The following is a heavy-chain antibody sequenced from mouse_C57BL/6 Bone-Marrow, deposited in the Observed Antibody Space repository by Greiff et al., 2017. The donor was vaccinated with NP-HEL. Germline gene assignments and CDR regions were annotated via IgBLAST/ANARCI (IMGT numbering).Heavy chain of an antibody. CDR2: ISSGSSTI. CDR1: GFTFSDYG. CDR3: AIYYDTLFAY. J-gene: IGHJ3*01. V-gene: IGHV5-17*01. D-gene: IGHD2-4*01. Sequence: EVQLVESGGGLVKPGGSLKLSCAASGFTFSDYGMHWVRQAPEKGLEWVAYISSGSSTIYYADTVKGRFTISRDNAKNTLFLQMTSLRSEDTAMYYCAIYYDTLFAYWGQGTLVTVSA.